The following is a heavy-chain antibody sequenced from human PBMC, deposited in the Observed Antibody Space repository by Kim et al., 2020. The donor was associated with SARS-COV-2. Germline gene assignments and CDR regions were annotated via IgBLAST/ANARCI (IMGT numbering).Heavy chain of an antibody. Sequence: GGSLRLSCAASGFTFANYDMHWIRRPPGKGLEWVSSISKNSGTTLASADSVKGRFTASRNNARSPLYLQMNRLRPEDTAFYYCGKEDGSGSFDSWGQGIL. CDR3: GKEDGSGSFDS. D-gene: IGHD3-10*01. CDR1: GFTFANYD. CDR2: ISKNSGTTL. J-gene: IGHJ4*02. V-gene: IGHV3-9*01.